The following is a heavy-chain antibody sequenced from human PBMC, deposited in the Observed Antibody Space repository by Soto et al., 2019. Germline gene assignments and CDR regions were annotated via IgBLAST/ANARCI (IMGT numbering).Heavy chain of an antibody. CDR2: IYYSGST. Sequence: SETLSLTCTVSGGSISSYYWSWIRQPPGKGLEWIGYIYYSGSTNYNPSLKSRVTISVDTSKNQFSLKLSSVTAADTAVYYCAGGGVVPAATDAFDIWGQGTMVTVSS. CDR1: GGSISSYY. CDR3: AGGGVVPAATDAFDI. J-gene: IGHJ3*02. V-gene: IGHV4-59*08. D-gene: IGHD2-2*01.